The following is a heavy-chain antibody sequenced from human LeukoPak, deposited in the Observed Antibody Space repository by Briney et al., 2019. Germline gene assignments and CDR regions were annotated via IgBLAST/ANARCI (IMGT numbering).Heavy chain of an antibody. D-gene: IGHD3-10*01. V-gene: IGHV4-59*01. Sequence: PSETLSLTCTVSGDSISGFYWSWIRQPPGKGLEWIGYIYYSGSTNYNPSLKSRLTISVDTSKNQFSLKLSSVTAADTAVYYCASGVNWIDPWGQGTLVTVSS. CDR1: GDSISGFY. CDR2: IYYSGST. J-gene: IGHJ5*02. CDR3: ASGVNWIDP.